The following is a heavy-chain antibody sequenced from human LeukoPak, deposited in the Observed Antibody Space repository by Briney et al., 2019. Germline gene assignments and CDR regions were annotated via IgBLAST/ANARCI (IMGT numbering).Heavy chain of an antibody. D-gene: IGHD3-22*01. CDR2: IYYSGST. J-gene: IGHJ4*02. CDR1: GGSISRSSYY. V-gene: IGHV4-39*01. Sequence: SETLSLTRTVSGGSISRSSYYWGWIRQPPGKGLEWIGSIYYSGSTYYNPSLKSRVTISVDTSKNQFSLKLSSVTAADTAVYYCARLLVGGYYSRSYLFDYWGQGTLVTVSS. CDR3: ARLLVGGYYSRSYLFDY.